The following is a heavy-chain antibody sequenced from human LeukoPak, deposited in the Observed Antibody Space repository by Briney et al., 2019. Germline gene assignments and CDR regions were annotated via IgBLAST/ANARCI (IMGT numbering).Heavy chain of an antibody. Sequence: GASVKVSCKASGYTFSGYYIHWVRQAPGQGLACMGWINPNSGGTNYAQKFQGRVTMTRDTSISTAYMELSRLRSDDTAVYYCARFNYESSGYLDDWGQGTLVTVSS. D-gene: IGHD3-22*01. CDR2: INPNSGGT. J-gene: IGHJ4*02. CDR1: GYTFSGYY. CDR3: ARFNYESSGYLDD. V-gene: IGHV1-2*02.